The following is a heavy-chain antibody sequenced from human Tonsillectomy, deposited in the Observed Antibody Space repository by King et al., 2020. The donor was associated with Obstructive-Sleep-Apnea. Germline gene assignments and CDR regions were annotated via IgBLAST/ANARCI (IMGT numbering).Heavy chain of an antibody. CDR3: AREVLWFGELEHGGMDV. J-gene: IGHJ6*02. CDR1: GFTVSSNY. Sequence: VQLVESGGGLVQPGGSLRLSCAASGFTVSSNYMSWVRQAPGKGLEWVSVIYSGGSTYYADSVKGRFTISRDNSKNTLYLQMNSLRAEDTAVYYWAREVLWFGELEHGGMDVWGQGTTVTVSS. V-gene: IGHV3-66*01. CDR2: IYSGGST. D-gene: IGHD3-10*01.